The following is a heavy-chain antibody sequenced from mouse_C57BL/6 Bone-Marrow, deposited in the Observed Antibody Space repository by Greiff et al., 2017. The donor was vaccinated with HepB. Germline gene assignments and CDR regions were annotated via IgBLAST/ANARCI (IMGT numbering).Heavy chain of an antibody. Sequence: VQLQESGPELVKPGASVKISCKASGYAFSSSWMNWVKQRPGKGLEWIGRIYPGDGDTNYNGKFKGKATLTADKSSSTAYMQLSSLTSEDSAVYFCAREGGSSGPFAYWGQGTLVTVPA. J-gene: IGHJ3*01. CDR3: AREGGSSGPFAY. V-gene: IGHV1-82*01. D-gene: IGHD3-2*02. CDR2: IYPGDGDT. CDR1: GYAFSSSW.